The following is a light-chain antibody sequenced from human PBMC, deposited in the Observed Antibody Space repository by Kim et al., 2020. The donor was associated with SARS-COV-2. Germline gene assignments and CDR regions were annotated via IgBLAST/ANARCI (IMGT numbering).Light chain of an antibody. CDR1: KSNIGDNF. CDR2: TNN. Sequence: GQRVTIYCSGSKSNIGDNFVYWYHQLPGTAPRLLIHTNNRRPSGVPDRFSGSKSVTSASLTISGLRSEDEGDYYCGAWDDSLIGPVFGGGTKVTVL. J-gene: IGLJ3*02. CDR3: GAWDDSLIGPV. V-gene: IGLV1-47*01.